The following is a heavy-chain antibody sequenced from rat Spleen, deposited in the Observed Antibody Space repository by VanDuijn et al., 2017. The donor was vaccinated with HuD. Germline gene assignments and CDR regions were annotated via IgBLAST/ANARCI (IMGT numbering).Heavy chain of an antibody. J-gene: IGHJ2*01. CDR1: GFTFGDYN. D-gene: IGHD1-9*01. V-gene: IGHV5S10*01. CDR3: TTPRDTAGIPP. CDR2: IIYDGSST. Sequence: EVQLVESGGGLVQPGRSLKLSCAASGFTFGDYNMAWVRQAPKKGLEWVATIIYDGSSTYYRDYVKGRFTISRDNAKSTLYLQMDSLRSEDTATYYCTTPRDTAGIPPWGQGVMVTVSS.